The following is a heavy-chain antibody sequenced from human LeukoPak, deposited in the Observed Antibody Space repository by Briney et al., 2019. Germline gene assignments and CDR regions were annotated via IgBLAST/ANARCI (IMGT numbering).Heavy chain of an antibody. CDR1: GGTFSSYA. CDR2: VIPIFGTA. Sequence: SVKVSCKASGGTFSSYAISWVRQAPGQGLEWMGGVIPIFGTANYAQKFQGRVTITADESTSTAYMELSSLRSEDTAVYYCARGQEELMVATPIDYWGQGTLVTVSS. CDR3: ARGQEELMVATPIDY. J-gene: IGHJ4*02. V-gene: IGHV1-69*13. D-gene: IGHD5-12*01.